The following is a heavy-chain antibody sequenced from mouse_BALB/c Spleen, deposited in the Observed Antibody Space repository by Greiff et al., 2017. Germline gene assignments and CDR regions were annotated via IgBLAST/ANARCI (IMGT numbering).Heavy chain of an antibody. D-gene: IGHD1-1*01. CDR3: AKLYYYGSNAMDY. Sequence: VHLVESAAELARPGASVKMSCKASGYTFTSYTMHWVKQRPGQGLEWIGYINPSSGYTEYNQKFKDKTTLTADKSSSTAYMQLSSLTSEDSAVYYCAKLYYYGSNAMDYWGQGTSVTVSS. CDR1: GYTFTSYT. V-gene: IGHV1-4*02. CDR2: INPSSGYT. J-gene: IGHJ4*01.